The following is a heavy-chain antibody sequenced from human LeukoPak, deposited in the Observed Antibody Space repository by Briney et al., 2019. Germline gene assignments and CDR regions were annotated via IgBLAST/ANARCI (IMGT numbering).Heavy chain of an antibody. CDR2: IKSKTDGGTT. J-gene: IGHJ4*02. D-gene: IGHD3-3*01. Sequence: PGGSLRLSCAASGFTFSNAWMSWVRQAPGKGLEWVGRIKSKTDGGTTDYAAPVKGRFTISRDDSKNTLYLQMNSLKTEDTAVYYCTTDRFAVFWSGYPDYWGQGTLVTVSS. CDR1: GFTFSNAW. V-gene: IGHV3-15*01. CDR3: TTDRFAVFWSGYPDY.